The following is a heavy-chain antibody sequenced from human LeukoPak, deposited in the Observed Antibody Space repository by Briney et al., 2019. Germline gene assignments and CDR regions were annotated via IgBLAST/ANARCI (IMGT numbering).Heavy chain of an antibody. CDR1: GXIVSSNSSV. CDR2: TYYSSKWYN. Sequence: SQTLSLTCDISGXIVSSNSSVWNWIRQSPSRGLEWLGRTYYSSKWYNDYAVSVKSRITINTDTSKNQFSLQLNSVTPEDTAVYYCARDKSSGWYGGHYFDYWGQGTLVTVSS. J-gene: IGHJ4*02. V-gene: IGHV6-1*01. CDR3: ARDKSSGWYGGHYFDY. D-gene: IGHD6-19*01.